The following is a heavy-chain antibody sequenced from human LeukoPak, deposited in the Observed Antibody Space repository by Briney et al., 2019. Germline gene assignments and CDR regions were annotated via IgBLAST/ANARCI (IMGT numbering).Heavy chain of an antibody. CDR3: ARVGFCSGTTCYTGHFDY. J-gene: IGHJ4*02. V-gene: IGHV3-20*04. CDR2: INWSGGTT. Sequence: GGSLRLSCAASGFSFEDHAMSWVRQDPGKGLEWVSGINWSGGTTGYGDSVKGRFTISRDNAKNSLYLQMNSLSAEDTAFYFCARVGFCSGTTCYTGHFDYWGQGTLVTVSS. CDR1: GFSFEDHA. D-gene: IGHD2-2*01.